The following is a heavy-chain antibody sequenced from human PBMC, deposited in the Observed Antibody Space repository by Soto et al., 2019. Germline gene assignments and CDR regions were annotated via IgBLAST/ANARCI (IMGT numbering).Heavy chain of an antibody. J-gene: IGHJ5*01. Sequence: EVQLVESGGDVVQPGGSLRLSCAASGFTFEDYTIHWVRQAPGKALEWVSLISWDGGTTYYTHSVKGRFTISRDNSKNSLYLQINSLRPEDTALYYCAKDGSQKDDDGNWLGSWGQGTLVTVSS. V-gene: IGHV3-43*01. D-gene: IGHD3-16*01. CDR2: ISWDGGTT. CDR3: AKDGSQKDDDGNWLGS. CDR1: GFTFEDYT.